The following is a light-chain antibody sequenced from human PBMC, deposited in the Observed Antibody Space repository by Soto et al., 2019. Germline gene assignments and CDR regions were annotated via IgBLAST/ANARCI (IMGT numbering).Light chain of an antibody. Sequence: QSVLTQPASVSGSPGQSITISCTGTSSDIGSNNYVSWFQQRPGKAPTLIIYEVSNRPSGVSTHFSGSKSGNTASLTISGLLPEDEAEYYCSSYTTTTRLFGGGTPLTVL. J-gene: IGLJ3*02. V-gene: IGLV2-14*01. CDR2: EVS. CDR1: SSDIGSNNY. CDR3: SSYTTTTRL.